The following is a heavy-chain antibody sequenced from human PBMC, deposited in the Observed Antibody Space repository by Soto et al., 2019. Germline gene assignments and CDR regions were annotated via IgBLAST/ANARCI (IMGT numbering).Heavy chain of an antibody. CDR1: DGSISSGGYS. CDR2: IYHSGST. V-gene: IGHV4-30-2*01. D-gene: IGHD1-7*01. J-gene: IGHJ5*02. CDR3: ARTESGTFDP. Sequence: QLQLQESGSGLVKPSQTLSLTWAVSDGSISSGGYSWSWIRQPPGKGLEWIGYIYHSGSTYYNPSLKSRVTISVDRSKNQFSLKLSSVTAVDTAVYYCARTESGTFDPWGQGTLVTVS.